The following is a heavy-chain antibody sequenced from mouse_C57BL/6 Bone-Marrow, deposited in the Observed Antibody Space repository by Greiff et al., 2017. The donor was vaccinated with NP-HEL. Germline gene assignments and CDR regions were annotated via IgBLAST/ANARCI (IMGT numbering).Heavy chain of an antibody. Sequence: EVQLQESGEGLVKPGGSLKLSCAASGFTFSSYAMSWVRQTPEKRLEWVAYISSGGDYIYYADTVKGRFTISRDNARNTLYLQMSSLKSEDTAMYYCTRDRSSTWYFDVWGTGTTVTVSS. J-gene: IGHJ1*03. D-gene: IGHD1-1*01. V-gene: IGHV5-9-1*02. CDR3: TRDRSSTWYFDV. CDR1: GFTFSSYA. CDR2: ISSGGDYI.